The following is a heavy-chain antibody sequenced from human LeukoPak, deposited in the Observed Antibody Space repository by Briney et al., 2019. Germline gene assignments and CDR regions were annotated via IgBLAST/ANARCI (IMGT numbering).Heavy chain of an antibody. D-gene: IGHD1-26*01. Sequence: SETLSLTCTVSGGSISSSYWSWIRQPPGKGLEWIGYIYYMGSTNYNPSLKSRVTISLDTSKKHFSLKLSSVTAADTAIYYCARAGVGATEYYFDSWDQGTLVTVSS. J-gene: IGHJ4*02. V-gene: IGHV4-59*01. CDR2: IYYMGST. CDR1: GGSISSSY. CDR3: ARAGVGATEYYFDS.